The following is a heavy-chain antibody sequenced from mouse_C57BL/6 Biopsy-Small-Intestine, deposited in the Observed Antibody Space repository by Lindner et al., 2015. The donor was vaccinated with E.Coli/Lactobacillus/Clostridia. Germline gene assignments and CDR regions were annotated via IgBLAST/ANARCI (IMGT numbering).Heavy chain of an antibody. CDR3: ARMGRLLDY. Sequence: VQLQESGPELIKPGASVKMSCKASGYTFTSYIMNWVKQKPGQGLEWIGYINPYNDGTKYNEKFKGKATLTSDKSSSTAYMELSSLTSEDSAVYFCARMGRLLDYWGQGTSVIVSS. CDR1: GYTFTSYI. J-gene: IGHJ4*01. V-gene: IGHV1-14*01. D-gene: IGHD2-2*01. CDR2: INPYNDGT.